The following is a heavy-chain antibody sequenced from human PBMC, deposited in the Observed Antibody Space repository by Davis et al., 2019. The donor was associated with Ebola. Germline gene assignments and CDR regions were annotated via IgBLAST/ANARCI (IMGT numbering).Heavy chain of an antibody. CDR1: GFTFDDYA. CDR2: ISWNSGSI. CDR3: VKDGLEWFPHLYYYGMDV. Sequence: GGSLRLSCAASGFTFDDYAMHWVRQAPGKGLEWVSGISWNSGSIGYADSVKGRFTISRDNAKNTLYLQMNSLRAEDTAVYYCVKDGLEWFPHLYYYGMDVWGQGTTVTVSS. J-gene: IGHJ6*02. D-gene: IGHD3-3*01. V-gene: IGHV3-9*01.